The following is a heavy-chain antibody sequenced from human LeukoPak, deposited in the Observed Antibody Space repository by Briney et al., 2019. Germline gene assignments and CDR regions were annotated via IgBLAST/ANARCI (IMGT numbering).Heavy chain of an antibody. CDR2: IYPGDSDT. J-gene: IGHJ4*02. CDR1: GYSFTSYW. CDR3: ARHFFFGSGSYYGLDY. Sequence: GESLKISCKGSGYSFTSYWIGWVRRMPGKGLEWMGIIYPGDSDTRYSPSFQGQVTISADKSISTAYLQWSSLKASDTAMYYCARHFFFGSGSYYGLDYWGQGTLVTVSS. D-gene: IGHD3-10*01. V-gene: IGHV5-51*01.